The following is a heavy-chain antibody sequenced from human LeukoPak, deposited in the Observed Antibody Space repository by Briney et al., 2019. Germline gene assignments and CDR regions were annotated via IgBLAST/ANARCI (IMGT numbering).Heavy chain of an antibody. V-gene: IGHV1-24*01. CDR2: FDPEDGET. CDR3: ATPSTGYSSSWYPAYFGY. Sequence: ASVKVSCKVSGYTLTELSMHWVRQAPGKGLEWMGGFDPEDGETIYAQKFQGRVTMTEDTSTDTAYMELSSLRSEDTAVYYCATPSTGYSSSWYPAYFGYWGQGTLVTVSS. J-gene: IGHJ4*02. CDR1: GYTLTELS. D-gene: IGHD6-13*01.